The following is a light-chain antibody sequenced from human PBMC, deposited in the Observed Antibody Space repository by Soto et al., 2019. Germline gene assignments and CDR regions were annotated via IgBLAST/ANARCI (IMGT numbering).Light chain of an antibody. CDR1: SSDVGVNNY. Sequence: QPVLTQPASVSGSPGQSITISCTGTSSDVGVNNYVSWYQQHPGKAPKLMIYEVSKRPSGVSNRFSGSKSGNTASLTIAGLQAEDEADYYCSSYTSSSTRVFGTRTKVTVL. J-gene: IGLJ1*01. CDR2: EVS. V-gene: IGLV2-14*01. CDR3: SSYTSSSTRV.